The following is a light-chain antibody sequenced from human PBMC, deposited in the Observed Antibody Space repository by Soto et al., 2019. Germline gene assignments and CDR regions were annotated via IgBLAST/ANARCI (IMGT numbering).Light chain of an antibody. V-gene: IGKV3-11*01. CDR1: QSIGSS. Sequence: EIVLTQSPDTLSLSPGERATLSCRASQSIGSSLAWYQQKPGQPPRLLIHASSKRATGIPVRFSGSGSGTDFTLTISSLEPEDFAVYYCQRRTNWPDTFGQGTRLDI. J-gene: IGKJ5*01. CDR3: QRRTNWPDT. CDR2: ASS.